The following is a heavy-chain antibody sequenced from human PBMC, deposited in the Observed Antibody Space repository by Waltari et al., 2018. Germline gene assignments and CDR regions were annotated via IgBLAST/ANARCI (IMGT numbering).Heavy chain of an antibody. CDR3: SGGEVTGTDF. Sequence: EVQVVESGGGLVQPGGSLKLPCATSGFSFSGSSLHWVRKTSGKGRGWVGRSRREPYNYATAQRASVKGRVTISRDDSKNTAFLQMNSLMTEDTAVYYCSGGEVTGTDFWGQGTLVTVSS. CDR1: GFSFSGSS. J-gene: IGHJ4*02. V-gene: IGHV3-73*01. D-gene: IGHD6-19*01. CDR2: SRREPYNYAT.